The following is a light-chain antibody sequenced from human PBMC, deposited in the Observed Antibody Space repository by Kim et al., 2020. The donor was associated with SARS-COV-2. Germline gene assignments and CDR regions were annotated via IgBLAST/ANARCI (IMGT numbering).Light chain of an antibody. CDR3: QQHDNWPCT. CDR2: GAS. J-gene: IGKJ2*02. CDR1: QSVSSN. Sequence: SVSPGERATLSCRASQSVSSNLAWYQQRPGQSPRLLIYGASTRATGIPARFSGSGSGTEFTLTISSLQSEDFALYYCQQHDNWPCTFGQGTKLEI. V-gene: IGKV3-15*01.